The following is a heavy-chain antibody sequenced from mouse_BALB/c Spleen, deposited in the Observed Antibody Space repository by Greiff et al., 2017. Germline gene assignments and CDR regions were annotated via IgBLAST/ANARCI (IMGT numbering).Heavy chain of an antibody. CDR2: ISNGGGST. D-gene: IGHD2-2*01. CDR1: GFTFSSYT. J-gene: IGHJ1*01. V-gene: IGHV5-12-2*01. Sequence: EVQLVESGGGLVQPGGSLKLSCAASGFTFSSYTMSWVRQTPEKRLEWVAYISNGGGSTYYPDTVKGRFTISRDNAKNTLYLQMSSLKSEDTAMYYCTREGYHWYFDVWGAGTTVTVSS. CDR3: TREGYHWYFDV.